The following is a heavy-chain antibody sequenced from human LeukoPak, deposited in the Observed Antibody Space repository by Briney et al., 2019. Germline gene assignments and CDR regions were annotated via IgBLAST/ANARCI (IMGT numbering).Heavy chain of an antibody. Sequence: PGGALRLSCSASGFTFSNYAMHWVRQAPGKGLEYGSAISSNGGSTYYAESVKGRFTISRDDSTNTLYLQMNSLRADDTAVYYCAKDLGRYRNNFFDYWGQGNLVTVSS. CDR3: AKDLGRYRNNFFDY. V-gene: IGHV3-64*04. D-gene: IGHD1-26*01. J-gene: IGHJ4*02. CDR2: ISSNGGST. CDR1: GFTFSNYA.